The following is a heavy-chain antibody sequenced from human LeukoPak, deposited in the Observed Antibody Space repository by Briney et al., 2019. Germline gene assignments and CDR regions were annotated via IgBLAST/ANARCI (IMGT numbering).Heavy chain of an antibody. V-gene: IGHV3-11*03. CDR3: ARPRSPYGTHDIDY. J-gene: IGHJ4*02. CDR2: ISSSSSYT. CDR1: GFTFSDYY. D-gene: IGHD3-10*01. Sequence: GGSLRLSCAASGFTFSDYYMSWIRQAPGKGLEWVSYISSSSSYTNYADSVKGRFTISRDNAKNSLYLQMNSLRAEDTAVYYCARPRSPYGTHDIDYWGQGTLVTVSS.